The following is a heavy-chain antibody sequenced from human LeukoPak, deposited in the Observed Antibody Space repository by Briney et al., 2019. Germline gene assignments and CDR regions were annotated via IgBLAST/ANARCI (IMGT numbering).Heavy chain of an antibody. CDR3: ARRGATRVAFDI. D-gene: IGHD1-26*01. V-gene: IGHV3-7*01. CDR1: GFIFSNYW. Sequence: GGSLRLSCAASGFIFSNYWMSWVRQAPGKGLEWVANINQDGSEKYYVDSVKGRFTISRDNAKNSLYLQMNSLRAEDTAVYYCARRGATRVAFDIWGQGTMVTVSS. CDR2: INQDGSEK. J-gene: IGHJ3*02.